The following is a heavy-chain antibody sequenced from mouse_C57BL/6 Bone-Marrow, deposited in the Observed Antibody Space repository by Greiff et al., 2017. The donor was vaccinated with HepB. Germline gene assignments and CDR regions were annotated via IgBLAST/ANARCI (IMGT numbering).Heavy chain of an antibody. Sequence: EVQRVESGGGLVKPGGSLKLSCAASGFTFSSYTMSWVRQTPEKRLEWVATISGGGGNTYYPDSVKGRFTISRDNAKNTLYLQMSSLRSEDTALYYCARHLGDYAWFAYWGQGTLVTVSA. CDR2: ISGGGGNT. V-gene: IGHV5-9*01. CDR1: GFTFSSYT. J-gene: IGHJ3*01. D-gene: IGHD2-4*01. CDR3: ARHLGDYAWFAY.